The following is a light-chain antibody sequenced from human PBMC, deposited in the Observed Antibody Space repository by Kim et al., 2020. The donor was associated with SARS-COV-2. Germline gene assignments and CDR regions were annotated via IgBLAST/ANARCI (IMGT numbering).Light chain of an antibody. V-gene: IGLV3-1*01. J-gene: IGLJ2*01. CDR1: KLGDKY. CDR2: QDS. Sequence: SVSPVQTANITCSGNKLGDKYSCWYQQNPGQSPVLIIYQDSRRPSGIPGRFSGSNSGNTATLTISGTQAMDEADYYCQAWDSSTVVFGGGTQLTVL. CDR3: QAWDSSTVV.